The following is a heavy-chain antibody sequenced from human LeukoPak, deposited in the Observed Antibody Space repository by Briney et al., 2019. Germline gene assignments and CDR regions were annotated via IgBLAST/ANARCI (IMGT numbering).Heavy chain of an antibody. CDR1: GGSFSGYY. Sequence: PSETLSLTCAVYGGSFSGYYWSWIRQPPGKGLEWIGYIYYSGSTNYNPSLKSRVTISVDTSKNQISLKLSSVTAADTAVYYCARFDRYSSGPLDYWGQGTLVTVSS. V-gene: IGHV4-59*01. D-gene: IGHD6-19*01. J-gene: IGHJ4*02. CDR3: ARFDRYSSGPLDY. CDR2: IYYSGST.